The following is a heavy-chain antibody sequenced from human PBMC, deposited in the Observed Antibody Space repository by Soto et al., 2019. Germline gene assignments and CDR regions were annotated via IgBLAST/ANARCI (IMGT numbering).Heavy chain of an antibody. Sequence: QVQLEQSGPELKKPGASVRVSCKASGYSFIYYRINWVRQAPGQGLEWMAWINPYNGNRNYAQKFEDRVTMTADTSTNTLYMELRSLKSDDTAVYFCARDRLRGYDNSGYFSWGQGTLVTVSS. CDR1: GYSFIYYR. J-gene: IGHJ5*01. V-gene: IGHV1-18*01. D-gene: IGHD3-22*01. CDR2: INPYNGNR. CDR3: ARDRLRGYDNSGYFS.